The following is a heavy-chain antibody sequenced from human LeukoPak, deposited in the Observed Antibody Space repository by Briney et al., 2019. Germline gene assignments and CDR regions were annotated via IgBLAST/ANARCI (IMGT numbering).Heavy chain of an antibody. Sequence: GGSPRLSWAASGFTFSSYAMSWARQAPGKGLEWVSAISGSGGSTYYADSVKGRYTISRDNSKNTLYLQMNSLRAEDTAVYYCAKDVGYSCYDGRDYWGQGTLVTVSS. D-gene: IGHD5-12*01. CDR2: ISGSGGST. J-gene: IGHJ4*02. V-gene: IGHV3-23*01. CDR1: GFTFSSYA. CDR3: AKDVGYSCYDGRDY.